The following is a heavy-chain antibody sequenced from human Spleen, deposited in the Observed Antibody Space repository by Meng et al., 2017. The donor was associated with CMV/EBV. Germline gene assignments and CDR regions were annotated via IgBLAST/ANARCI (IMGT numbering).Heavy chain of an antibody. Sequence: GESRKISCAASGFTFSSYWMSWVRQAPGKGLEWVANIKQDGSEKYYVDSVKGRFTISRDNAKNSLYLQMNSLRAEDTAVYYCARANRFLEWLPYFDYWGQGTLVTVSS. CDR1: GFTFSSYW. CDR3: ARANRFLEWLPYFDY. V-gene: IGHV3-7*01. D-gene: IGHD3-3*01. CDR2: IKQDGSEK. J-gene: IGHJ4*02.